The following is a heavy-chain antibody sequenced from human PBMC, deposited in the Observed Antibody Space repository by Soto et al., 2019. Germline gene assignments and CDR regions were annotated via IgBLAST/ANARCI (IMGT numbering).Heavy chain of an antibody. CDR1: GGSISSGGYY. Sequence: SETLSLTCTVSGGSISSGGYYWSWIRQHPGKGLEWIGYIYYSGSTYYNPSLKSRVTISVDTSKNQFSLKLSSVTAADTAVYYCARLSNYDSSGYCVDYWGQGTLVTVSS. CDR2: IYYSGST. J-gene: IGHJ4*02. V-gene: IGHV4-31*03. D-gene: IGHD3-22*01. CDR3: ARLSNYDSSGYCVDY.